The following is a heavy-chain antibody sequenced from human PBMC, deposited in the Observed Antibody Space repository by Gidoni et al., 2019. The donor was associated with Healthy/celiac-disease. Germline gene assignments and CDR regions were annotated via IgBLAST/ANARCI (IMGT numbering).Heavy chain of an antibody. CDR2: INPNSGGT. CDR1: GYTFTGFY. Sequence: QVQLVQSGAGVKKPGASVKVSCKAAGYTFTGFYMHWVRQAPGQGLEWMGRINPNSGGTNYAQKVKGRVTMTRDTSISTAYMELSRLRSDDTAVYYCARDRGRWKRENYYGMDVWGQGTTVTVSS. V-gene: IGHV1-2*06. CDR3: ARDRGRWKRENYYGMDV. J-gene: IGHJ6*02. D-gene: IGHD1-1*01.